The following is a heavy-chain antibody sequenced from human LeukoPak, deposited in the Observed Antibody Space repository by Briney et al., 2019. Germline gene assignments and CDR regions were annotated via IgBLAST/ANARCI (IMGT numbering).Heavy chain of an antibody. Sequence: PSETLFLTCTVSGGSISSTSYYWGWIRQPPGKGLEWIGTINYSGSTYYNPSLKSRVTISVDTSKNQISLKLNSVTAADTAMYYCARHGDLLSPFQTWGQGTLVTVSS. D-gene: IGHD2-21*02. CDR2: INYSGST. CDR1: GGSISSTSYY. CDR3: ARHGDLLSPFQT. J-gene: IGHJ5*02. V-gene: IGHV4-39*01.